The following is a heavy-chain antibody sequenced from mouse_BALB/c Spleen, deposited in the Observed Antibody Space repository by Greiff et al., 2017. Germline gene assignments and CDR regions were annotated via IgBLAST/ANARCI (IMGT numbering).Heavy chain of an antibody. D-gene: IGHD2-2*01. CDR1: GFAFSSYD. V-gene: IGHV5-12-1*01. J-gene: IGHJ4*01. CDR3: AKRGGNDVYYAMDY. CDR2: ISSGGGST. Sequence: EVKLMESGGGLVKPGGSLKLSCAASGFAFSSYDMSWVRQTPEKRLEWVAYISSGGGSTYYPDTVKGRFTISRDNAKNTLYLQMSSLKSEDTAMYYCAKRGGNDVYYAMDYWGQGTSVTVSS.